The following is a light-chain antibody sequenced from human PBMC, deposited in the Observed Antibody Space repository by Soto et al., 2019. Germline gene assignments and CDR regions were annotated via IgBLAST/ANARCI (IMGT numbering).Light chain of an antibody. V-gene: IGKV3-11*01. CDR3: QQRSNWLFPLT. CDR2: DAS. Sequence: EIVLTQSPATLSLSPGERATLSCRASQSVSSYLAWYQQKPGQAPRLLIYDASNRATGIPARFSGSGSGTDFTLTISSLEPEDFAVYYCQQRSNWLFPLTFGGGTKVEIK. CDR1: QSVSSY. J-gene: IGKJ4*01.